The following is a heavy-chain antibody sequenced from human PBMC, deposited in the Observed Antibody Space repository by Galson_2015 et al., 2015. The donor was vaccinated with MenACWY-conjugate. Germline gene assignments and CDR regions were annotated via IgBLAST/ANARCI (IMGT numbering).Heavy chain of an antibody. Sequence: SVKVSCKASGYTFSKYAVNWVRQAPGQGLEWMGWISAYNGNTNYAQKLQGRVTMTTDTSTSTAYMELRSLLRDDAAVYYCARGPLPPTAPFDYWGQGTLVTVSS. CDR3: ARGPLPPTAPFDY. V-gene: IGHV1-18*01. D-gene: IGHD2-21*02. CDR1: GYTFSKYA. CDR2: ISAYNGNT. J-gene: IGHJ4*02.